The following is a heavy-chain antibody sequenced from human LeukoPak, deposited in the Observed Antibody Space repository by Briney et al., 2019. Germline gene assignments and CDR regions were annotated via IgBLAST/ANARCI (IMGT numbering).Heavy chain of an antibody. V-gene: IGHV4-59*01. D-gene: IGHD5-24*01. CDR2: IYYNGST. CDR3: AKVGDGRNQRFYFDY. Sequence: SETLSLTCTVSGGSISRYYWSWLRQPPGKGLEWIGYIYYNGSTYYSPSLKSRVTMSVDTSKNQFSLKLRSVTAADTAVYYGAKVGDGRNQRFYFDYWGQGTLVTVSS. CDR1: GGSISRYY. J-gene: IGHJ4*02.